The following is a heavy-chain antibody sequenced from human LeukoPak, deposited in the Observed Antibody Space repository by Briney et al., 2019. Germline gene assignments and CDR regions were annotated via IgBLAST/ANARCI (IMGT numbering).Heavy chain of an antibody. CDR2: IYTSGST. Sequence: SETLSLTCTVSGGTISSYYWSWIRQPAGKGLEWIGRIYTSGSTNYNPSLESRVTMSVDTSKNRFSLKLSSVTAADTAVYYCARDTYYYDSSGRYFDYWGQGTLVTVSS. D-gene: IGHD3-22*01. V-gene: IGHV4-4*07. CDR3: ARDTYYYDSSGRYFDY. CDR1: GGTISSYY. J-gene: IGHJ4*02.